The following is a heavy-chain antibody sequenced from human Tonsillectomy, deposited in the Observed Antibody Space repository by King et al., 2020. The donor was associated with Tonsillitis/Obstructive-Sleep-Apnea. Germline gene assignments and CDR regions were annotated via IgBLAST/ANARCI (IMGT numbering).Heavy chain of an antibody. D-gene: IGHD4-17*01. Sequence: VQLVESGGGVVQPGRSLRLSCAASGFTFSSYAMHWVHQAPGKGLEWVAVISYDGSNKYYADSVRGRFTISRDNSKNTLYVQMNSLRAEDTAVYYCARVASPIGYGDYVGFDYWGQGTLVTVSS. CDR1: GFTFSSYA. J-gene: IGHJ4*02. V-gene: IGHV3-30*01. CDR3: ARVASPIGYGDYVGFDY. CDR2: ISYDGSNK.